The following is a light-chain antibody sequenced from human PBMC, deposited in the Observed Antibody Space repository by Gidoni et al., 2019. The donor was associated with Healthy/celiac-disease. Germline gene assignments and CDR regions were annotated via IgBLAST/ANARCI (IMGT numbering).Light chain of an antibody. CDR3: QKDYSTPLT. V-gene: IGKV1-39*01. CDR1: QSISSY. CDR2: AAS. Sequence: DIQTTQSPSSLYASVGDRVTIPCRASQSISSYLNWYQQKPGKAPKLLIYAASSLQSGVPSRFSGSGSGTDFTLTISSLQPEDFATYYCQKDYSTPLTFGRGTKLEIK. J-gene: IGKJ2*01.